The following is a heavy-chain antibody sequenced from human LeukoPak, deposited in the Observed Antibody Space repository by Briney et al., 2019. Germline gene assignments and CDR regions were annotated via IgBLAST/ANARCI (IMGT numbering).Heavy chain of an antibody. D-gene: IGHD3-22*01. Sequence: ASVKVSCTASGYTFTGYYMHWVRQAPGQGLEWMGWINPNSGGTNYAQKFQGRVTMTRDTSISTAYMELSRLRSDDTAVYYCASLHYYDSSGNFDYWGQGTLVTVSS. CDR3: ASLHYYDSSGNFDY. CDR1: GYTFTGYY. J-gene: IGHJ4*02. V-gene: IGHV1-2*02. CDR2: INPNSGGT.